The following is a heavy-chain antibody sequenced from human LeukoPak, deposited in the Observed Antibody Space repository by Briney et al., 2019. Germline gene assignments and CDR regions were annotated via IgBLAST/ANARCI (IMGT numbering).Heavy chain of an antibody. CDR2: ISYDGSNK. D-gene: IGHD2-2*01. CDR3: ARDLRCSSTSCLRSLSDY. Sequence: GGSLRLSCAASGFTFSSYAMHWVRQAPGKGLEWVAVISYDGSNKYYADSVKGRFTISRDNSKNTLYLQMNSLRAEDTAVYYCARDLRCSSTSCLRSLSDYWGQGTLVTVSS. V-gene: IGHV3-30*01. CDR1: GFTFSSYA. J-gene: IGHJ4*02.